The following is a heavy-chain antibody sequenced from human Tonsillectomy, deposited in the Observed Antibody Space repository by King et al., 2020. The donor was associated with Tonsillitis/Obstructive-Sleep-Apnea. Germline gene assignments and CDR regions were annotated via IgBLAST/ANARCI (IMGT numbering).Heavy chain of an antibody. CDR2: ISWNSGSI. D-gene: IGHD6-13*01. V-gene: IGHV3-9*01. CDR1: GFTFDDYA. Sequence: VQLVGSGGGLVQPGRSLRLSCAASGFTFDDYAMYWVRQAPGKGLEWVSGISWNSGSIVYADSVKGRFTISRDNAKNSLYLQMNSLRAEDTALYYCAKDLIIAESGTPGDAFDIWGQGTMVTVSS. CDR3: AKDLIIAESGTPGDAFDI. J-gene: IGHJ3*02.